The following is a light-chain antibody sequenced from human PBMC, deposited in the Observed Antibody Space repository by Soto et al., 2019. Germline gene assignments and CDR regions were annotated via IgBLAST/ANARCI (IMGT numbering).Light chain of an antibody. CDR1: SSDVSGYNY. V-gene: IGLV2-11*01. CDR2: DVS. CDR3: CSYAGSYTFVV. J-gene: IGLJ2*01. Sequence: QSVLTQPRSVSGSPGQSVTISCTGTSSDVSGYNYVSWYQQHPGKAPKLMIYDVSKRPSGVPDRFSGSKSGNTASLTISGLQAEDEADYYCCSYAGSYTFVVFGGGTKLIVL.